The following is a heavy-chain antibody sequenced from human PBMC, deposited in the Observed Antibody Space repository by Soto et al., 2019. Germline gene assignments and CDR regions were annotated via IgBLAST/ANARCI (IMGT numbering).Heavy chain of an antibody. Sequence: ASVKVSCKASGYTFTSYAMHWVRQAPGQRLEWMGWINAGNGNTKYSQKFQGRVTITRDTSASTAYMELSSLRSEDTAVDYCGRGSGLTWSAPWGQGPLVPVSS. CDR1: GYTFTSYA. CDR3: GRGSGLTWSAP. D-gene: IGHD3-10*01. V-gene: IGHV1-3*01. CDR2: INAGNGNT. J-gene: IGHJ5*02.